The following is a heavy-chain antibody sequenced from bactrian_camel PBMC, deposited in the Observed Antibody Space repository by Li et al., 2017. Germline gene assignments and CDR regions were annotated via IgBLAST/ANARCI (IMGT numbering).Heavy chain of an antibody. CDR3: IPTWGTDFDD. D-gene: IGHD5*01. V-gene: IGHV3S40*01. CDR2: ITSNSVYK. CDR1: GVAFSSYG. Sequence: VQLVESGGGLVQPGGSLRLFCTASGVAFSSYGMSWVRQAPGKGLEWVSGITSNSVYKYYLDSVKGRFTISQDDAKNTLYLQLTSLKTEDTGVYYCIPTWGTDFDDWGQGTQVTVS. J-gene: IGHJ4*01.